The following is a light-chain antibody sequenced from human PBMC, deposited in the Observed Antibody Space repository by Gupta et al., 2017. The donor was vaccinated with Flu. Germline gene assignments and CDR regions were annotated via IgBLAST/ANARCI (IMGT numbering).Light chain of an antibody. Sequence: PGTLSLSPGDRAILSCRASQRINSDNLAWYQQRGGQAPRLLIYGASSRATGIPDRFSGSGSGTDFTLTSSRLEPEDFALYYWQLYGTLFIFGGGTKVEIK. CDR1: QRINSDN. V-gene: IGKV3-20*01. CDR3: QLYGTLFI. CDR2: GAS. J-gene: IGKJ4*01.